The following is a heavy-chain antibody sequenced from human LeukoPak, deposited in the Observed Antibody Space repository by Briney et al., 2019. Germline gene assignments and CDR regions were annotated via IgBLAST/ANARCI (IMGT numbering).Heavy chain of an antibody. CDR3: ARDYDGFES. J-gene: IGHJ4*02. CDR1: GFTFSSYA. Sequence: GGSLRLSCAASGFTFSSYAMSWVRQAPGQGLEWVSLLYGGGDTFYADSVRGRFTISRDNSKNTLYLQMNSLRAEDTAVYYCARDYDGFESWGQGTLVTVSS. D-gene: IGHD3-22*01. CDR2: LYGGGDT. V-gene: IGHV3-53*01.